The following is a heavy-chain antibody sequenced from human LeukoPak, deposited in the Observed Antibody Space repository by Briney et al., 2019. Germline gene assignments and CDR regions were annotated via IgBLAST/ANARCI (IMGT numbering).Heavy chain of an antibody. Sequence: GGSLRLSCAASGFTFRSYAKHGVPDAPGKGLEWVAVISYDGSNKYYAHPVKGRFTISRDNSKNTLYLQMNSLRAEDMAVYYCARERDSSGWYGMDVWGQGTTVTVSS. CDR1: GFTFRSYA. V-gene: IGHV3-30*04. J-gene: IGHJ6*02. CDR2: ISYDGSNK. D-gene: IGHD6-19*01. CDR3: ARERDSSGWYGMDV.